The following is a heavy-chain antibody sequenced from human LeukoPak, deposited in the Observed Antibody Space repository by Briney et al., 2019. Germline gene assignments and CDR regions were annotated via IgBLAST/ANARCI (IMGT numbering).Heavy chain of an antibody. J-gene: IGHJ6*03. CDR2: INPNSGGT. Sequence: ASVTVSCKASGFTFTGYYMHWVRQAPGQGLEWMGWINPNSGGTNYAQKFQGRVTMTRDTSISTAYMELSRLRSDDTAVYYCARDEIEYYYYMDVWGKGTTVTVSS. CDR3: ARDEIEYYYYMDV. V-gene: IGHV1-2*02. CDR1: GFTFTGYY. D-gene: IGHD3-22*01.